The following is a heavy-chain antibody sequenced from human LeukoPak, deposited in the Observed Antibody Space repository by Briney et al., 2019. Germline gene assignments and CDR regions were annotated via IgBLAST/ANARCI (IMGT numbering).Heavy chain of an antibody. V-gene: IGHV3-23*01. CDR1: GFTFSSYA. J-gene: IGHJ4*02. CDR3: AKDVIYYYDSSGYPDY. D-gene: IGHD3-22*01. CDR2: ISGSGGST. Sequence: GGSLRLSCAASGFTFSSYAMSWVRQAPGKGLEWVSAISGSGGSTYYADSVKGRFTISRDNSKNTLYLQMNSLRAEDTAVYCCAKDVIYYYDSSGYPDYWGQGTLVTVSS.